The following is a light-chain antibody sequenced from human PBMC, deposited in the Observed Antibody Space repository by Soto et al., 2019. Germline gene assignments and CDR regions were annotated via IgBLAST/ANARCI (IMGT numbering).Light chain of an antibody. CDR2: DAS. CDR3: QQRSNWPPENT. Sequence: EIVLTQSPATLSLSPGERATLSCRASQSVSSYLAWYQQTPGQAPRLLIYDASNRATGIPARFSGSGSGTDFTLTISSLEPEDFAVYYCQQRSNWPPENTFGQGTKLEIK. J-gene: IGKJ2*01. CDR1: QSVSSY. V-gene: IGKV3-11*01.